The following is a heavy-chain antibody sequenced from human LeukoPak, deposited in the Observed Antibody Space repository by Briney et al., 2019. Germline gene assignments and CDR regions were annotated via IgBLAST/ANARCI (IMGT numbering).Heavy chain of an antibody. CDR1: GGSISSGY. J-gene: IGHJ5*02. V-gene: IGHV4-59*12. CDR3: ARGVAVTSTPNYFDP. CDR2: IYYSGST. D-gene: IGHD2-15*01. Sequence: SETLSLTCTVSGGSISSGYWNWIRQPPGKGLEWIGYIYYSGSTKYNPSLMSRVTISVDTSKNQFSLKLTSVTAADTAVYYCARGVAVTSTPNYFDPWGQGTLVTVSS.